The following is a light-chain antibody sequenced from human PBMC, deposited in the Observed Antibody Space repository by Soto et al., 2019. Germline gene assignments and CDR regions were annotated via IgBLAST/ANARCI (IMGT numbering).Light chain of an antibody. CDR1: QRVGIN. V-gene: IGKV3D-11*03. Sequence: GERATLSCRASQRVGINLAWYQQKPGQAPRLLINAASNRATGIPDRFSGSGSGMDFTLTISSLEPGDFAVYYCQQSGDSQWTFGQGTKVDNK. CDR2: AAS. CDR3: QQSGDSQWT. J-gene: IGKJ1*01.